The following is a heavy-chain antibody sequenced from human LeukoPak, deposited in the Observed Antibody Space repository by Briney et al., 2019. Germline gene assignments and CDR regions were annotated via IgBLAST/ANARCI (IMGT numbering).Heavy chain of an antibody. CDR2: IYTSGST. D-gene: IGHD6-19*01. Sequence: PSETLSLTCTVCCGYISSYYWSWIRQPAGKGLEWIGRIYTSGSTNYNPSLKSRVTISVDKSKNQFSLKLSSVTAADTAVYYCAVEYSSGPFFDYWGQGTLVTVSS. CDR3: AVEYSSGPFFDY. J-gene: IGHJ4*02. CDR1: CGYISSYY. V-gene: IGHV4-4*07.